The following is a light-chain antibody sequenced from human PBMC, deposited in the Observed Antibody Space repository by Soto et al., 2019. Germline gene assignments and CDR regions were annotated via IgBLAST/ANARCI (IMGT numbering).Light chain of an antibody. CDR2: AVT. CDR1: SSDVGGYNY. Sequence: QSALTQPASVSGSPGQSITISCTGTSSDVGGYNYVCWYQQYPGKAPKLIIYAVTARPSGVSNRFSGSKSGNTASLSISGLQAEDEADYYCSSYTSSGTVVFGGGTKVTVL. V-gene: IGLV2-14*01. J-gene: IGLJ2*01. CDR3: SSYTSSGTVV.